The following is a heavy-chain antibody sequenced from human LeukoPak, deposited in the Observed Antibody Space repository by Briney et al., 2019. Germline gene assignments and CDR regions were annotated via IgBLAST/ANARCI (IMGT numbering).Heavy chain of an antibody. Sequence: PGGSLRLSCAASGFTFRSYGMHWVRQAPGKGLVWVSRINSDGSSTSYADSVKGRFTISRDNAKNTLYLQMNSLRAEDTAVYYCVAMVRGGFDAFDIWGQGTMVTVSS. D-gene: IGHD3-10*01. CDR2: INSDGSST. CDR1: GFTFRSYG. J-gene: IGHJ3*02. V-gene: IGHV3-74*01. CDR3: VAMVRGGFDAFDI.